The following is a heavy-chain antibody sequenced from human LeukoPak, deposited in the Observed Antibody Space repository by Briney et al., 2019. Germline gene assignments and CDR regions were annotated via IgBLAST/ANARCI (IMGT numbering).Heavy chain of an antibody. D-gene: IGHD3-3*01. CDR3: AREGFWRDLGDY. CDR1: GYTFTGYY. CDR2: INPISGGT. Sequence: ASVKVSCKASGYTFTGYYMHWVRQAPGQGLEWMGWINPISGGTNYAQKFQGRVTMTRDTSISTAYMELSRLRSDDTAVYYCAREGFWRDLGDYWGQGTLVTVSS. J-gene: IGHJ4*02. V-gene: IGHV1-2*02.